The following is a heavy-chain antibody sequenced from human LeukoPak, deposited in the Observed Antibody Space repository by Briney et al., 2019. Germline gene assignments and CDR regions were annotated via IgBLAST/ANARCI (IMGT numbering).Heavy chain of an antibody. D-gene: IGHD4-23*01. Sequence: RASVKVSCKASGGTFSSYAISWVRQAPGQGLEWMGRIIPIFGTANYAQKFQGRVTITTDESTSTAYMELSSLRSEDTAVYYCARAPGGGGNGDYYYCYYMDVWGKGTTVTVSS. CDR3: ARAPGGGGNGDYYYCYYMDV. J-gene: IGHJ6*03. CDR1: GGTFSSYA. V-gene: IGHV1-69*05. CDR2: IIPIFGTA.